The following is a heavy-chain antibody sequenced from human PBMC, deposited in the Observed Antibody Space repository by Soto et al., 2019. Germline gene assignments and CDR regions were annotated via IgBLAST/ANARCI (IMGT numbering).Heavy chain of an antibody. D-gene: IGHD6-13*01. CDR2: IVVGSGNT. V-gene: IGHV1-58*01. J-gene: IGHJ6*02. CDR3: AADYSRSWYDYYYGMDV. CDR1: GFTFTSSA. Sequence: SVKVSCKASGFTFTSSAVQWVRQARGQRLEWIGWIVVGSGNTNYAQKFQERVTITRDMSTSTAYMELSSLRSEDTAMYYCAADYSRSWYDYYYGMDVWGQGTTVTVSS.